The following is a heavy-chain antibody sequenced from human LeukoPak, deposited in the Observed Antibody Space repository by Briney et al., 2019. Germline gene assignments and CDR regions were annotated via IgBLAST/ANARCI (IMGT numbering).Heavy chain of an antibody. CDR1: GYTFTGYY. D-gene: IGHD6-19*01. CDR3: ARSGKDPSQIAVAAPLGDYYYSYGMDV. V-gene: IGHV1-2*06. Sequence: ASVKVSCKASGYTFTGYYMHWVRQAPGQGLEWMGRINPNSGGTNYAQKLQGRVTMTTDRSTSTAYMELRSLRSDDTAVYYCARSGKDPSQIAVAAPLGDYYYSYGMDVWGQGTTVTVSS. J-gene: IGHJ6*02. CDR2: INPNSGGT.